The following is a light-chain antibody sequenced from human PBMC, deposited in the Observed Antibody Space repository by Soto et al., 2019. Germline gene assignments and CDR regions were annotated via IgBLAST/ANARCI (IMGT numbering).Light chain of an antibody. CDR1: QSISSY. J-gene: IGKJ2*01. CDR2: AAS. CDR3: QLYDNLLLYT. Sequence: DIQMTQSPSSLSASVGDRVTITCRARQSISSYLNWYQQKPGKAPKLLIYAASSLQSGVPSRFSGCGSETDFTLTISSLQPEEFATYYCQLYDNLLLYTFGQGTKRAI. V-gene: IGKV1-39*01.